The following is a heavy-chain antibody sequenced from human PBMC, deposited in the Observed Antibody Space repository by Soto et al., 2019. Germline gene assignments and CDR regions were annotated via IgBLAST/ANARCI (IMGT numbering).Heavy chain of an antibody. CDR2: IYYSGST. D-gene: IGHD4-4*01. CDR3: ARHDYKFLRFDY. J-gene: IGHJ4*02. Sequence: SETLSLTCTVSGGSISSGGYYWSWIRQHPGKGLEWIGYIYYSGSTYYNPPLKSRVTISVDTSKNQFSLKLSSVTAADTAVYYCARHDYKFLRFDYWGQGTLVTVSS. CDR1: GGSISSGGYY. V-gene: IGHV4-31*03.